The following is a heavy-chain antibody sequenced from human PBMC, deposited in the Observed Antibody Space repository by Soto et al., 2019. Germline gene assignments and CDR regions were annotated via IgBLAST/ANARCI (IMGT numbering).Heavy chain of an antibody. J-gene: IGHJ4*02. Sequence: ASVKVSCKASGNTFTSYDINWARQATGHGLEWMGWINPNSGNIGYAQKFQGRVTMTRDTAIRTAYMEVSRPRSDDTAVYYCARGRASGSYYLLDYWGQGTLVTVSS. CDR1: GNTFTSYD. CDR3: ARGRASGSYYLLDY. D-gene: IGHD3-10*01. V-gene: IGHV1-8*01. CDR2: INPNSGNI.